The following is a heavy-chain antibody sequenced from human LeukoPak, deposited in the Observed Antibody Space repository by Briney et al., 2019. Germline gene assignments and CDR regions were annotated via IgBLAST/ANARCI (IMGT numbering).Heavy chain of an antibody. J-gene: IGHJ5*02. CDR1: GFTFSNYW. Sequence: GGSLRLSCAASGFTFSNYWIHWVRQAPGKGLVWVSRINTDGSRITYADSVKGRFTISRDNAMNTVYLQMNSLGAEDTAVYYCARVLSGSWDWFDPWGQGTLVTVSS. D-gene: IGHD3-22*01. CDR3: ARVLSGSWDWFDP. CDR2: INTDGSRI. V-gene: IGHV3-74*01.